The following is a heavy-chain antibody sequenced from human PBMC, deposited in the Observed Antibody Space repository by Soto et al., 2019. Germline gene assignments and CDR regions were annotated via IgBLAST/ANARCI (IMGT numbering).Heavy chain of an antibody. D-gene: IGHD3-10*01. V-gene: IGHV4-59*01. CDR3: ARYGWGSSVWFAS. CDR1: GGSISSYY. Sequence: SETLSVTCTIAGGSISSYYWIWIRQTPGKGLQYIGYIYYSGSTNYNPSLKSRVTISVDTSKNQFSLKLSSVTAADTAVYYCARYGWGSSVWFASWGQGTLVTVSS. CDR2: IYYSGST. J-gene: IGHJ5*01.